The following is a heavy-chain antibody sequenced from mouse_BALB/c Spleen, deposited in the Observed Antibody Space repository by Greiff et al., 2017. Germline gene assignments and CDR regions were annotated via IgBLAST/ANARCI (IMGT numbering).Heavy chain of an antibody. D-gene: IGHD2-4*01. J-gene: IGHJ4*01. CDR2: IDTSDSYT. CDR1: GYTFTDYW. Sequence: QVQLKQPGAELVMPGASVKMSCKASGYTFTDYWMHWVKQRPGQGLEWIGAIDTSDSYTSYNQKFKGKATLTVDESSSTAYMQLSSLTSEDSAVYYCARHTYDYDYAMDYWGQGTSVTVSS. CDR3: ARHTYDYDYAMDY. V-gene: IGHV1-69*01.